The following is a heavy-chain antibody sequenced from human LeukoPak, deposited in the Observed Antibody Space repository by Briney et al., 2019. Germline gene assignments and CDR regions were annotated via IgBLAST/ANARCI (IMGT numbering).Heavy chain of an antibody. CDR1: GFTFSSYG. CDR2: IWYDGSNK. V-gene: IGHV3-33*01. Sequence: PGGSLRLSCAASGFTFSSYGMHWVRQAPGKGLEWVAVIWYDGSNKYYADSVKGRFTISRDNAKNSLYLQMNSLRAEDTAVYYCARALYRSIPGIAAAGGGWGQGTLVTVSS. CDR3: ARALYRSIPGIAAAGGG. D-gene: IGHD6-13*01. J-gene: IGHJ4*02.